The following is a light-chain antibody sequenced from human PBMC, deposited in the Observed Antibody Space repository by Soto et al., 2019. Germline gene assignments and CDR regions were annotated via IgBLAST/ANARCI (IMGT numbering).Light chain of an antibody. CDR3: VSYTDTDTLV. CDR2: EVT. Sequence: QSALTQPASVSGSRGQSITISCVGRNTDVGQDKSVSWYQQGPGKAPKLLIFEVTNRPSGVSSRFSGSRSGKTASLTISGLQPDDEGDYFCVSYTDTDTLVFGTGTKLTVL. V-gene: IGLV2-14*01. CDR1: NTDVGQDKS. J-gene: IGLJ1*01.